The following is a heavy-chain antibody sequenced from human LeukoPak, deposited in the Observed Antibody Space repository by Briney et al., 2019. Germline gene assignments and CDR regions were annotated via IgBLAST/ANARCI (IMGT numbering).Heavy chain of an antibody. CDR1: GFTFSDYY. CDR3: ASHYGSGSYYDY. CDR2: ISSSSSYT. D-gene: IGHD3-10*01. J-gene: IGHJ4*02. Sequence: PGGSLRHSCAASGFTFSDYYMSWIRQAPGKGLEWVSYISSSSSYTNYADSVKGRFTISRDNAKNSLYLQMNSLRAEDTAVYYCASHYGSGSYYDYWGQGTLVTVSS. V-gene: IGHV3-11*06.